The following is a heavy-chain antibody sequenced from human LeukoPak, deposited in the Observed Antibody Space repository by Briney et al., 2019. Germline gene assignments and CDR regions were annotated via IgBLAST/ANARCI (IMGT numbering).Heavy chain of an antibody. V-gene: IGHV3-11*01. J-gene: IGHJ4*02. CDR1: GFTFSEYY. CDR3: ARDRMGGSANDY. Sequence: GGCLRLSCAASGFTFSEYYMSCVRQAPGKGRGGVSYISSSCSTIYYAASVKGRFTISRDNAKNSLYLQMNSLRAEDTAVYSCARDRMGGSANDYWGQGTLVTVSS. D-gene: IGHD3-10*01. CDR2: ISSSCSTI.